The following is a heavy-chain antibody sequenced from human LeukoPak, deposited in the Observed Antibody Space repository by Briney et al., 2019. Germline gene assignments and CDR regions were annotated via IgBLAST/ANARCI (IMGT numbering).Heavy chain of an antibody. CDR2: INPNSGGT. CDR3: AREGMITFGGVISLPIGY. J-gene: IGHJ4*02. D-gene: IGHD3-16*01. CDR1: GYTFTGYY. Sequence: GASVKVSCKASGYTFTGYYMHWVRQAPGQGLEWMGWINPNSGGTNYAQKFQGRVTMTRDTSISTAYMELSRLRSDDTAVYYCAREGMITFGGVISLPIGYWGQGTLVTVSS. V-gene: IGHV1-2*02.